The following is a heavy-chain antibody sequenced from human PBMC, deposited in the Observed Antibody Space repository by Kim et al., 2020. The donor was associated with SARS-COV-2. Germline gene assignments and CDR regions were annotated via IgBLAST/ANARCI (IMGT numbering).Heavy chain of an antibody. V-gene: IGHV1-46*01. CDR1: GYTFTSYY. CDR2: INPSGGST. D-gene: IGHD2-21*01. Sequence: ASVKVSCKASGYTFTSYYMHWVRQAPGQGLEWMGIINPSGGSTSYAQKFQGRVTMTRDTSTSTVYMELSSLRSEDTAVYYCARARFGGGDWGWFDPWGQGTLVTVSS. CDR3: ARARFGGGDWGWFDP. J-gene: IGHJ5*02.